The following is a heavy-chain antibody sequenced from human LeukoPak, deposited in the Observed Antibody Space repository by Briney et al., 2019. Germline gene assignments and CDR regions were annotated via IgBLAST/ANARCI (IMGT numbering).Heavy chain of an antibody. CDR2: INHSGST. Sequence: SETLSLTCAVYGGSFSGYYWSWIRQPPGKGLEWIGEINHSGSTNYNPSLKSRVTISVDTSKNQFSLKLSSVTAADTAVYYCARAGGSGSYYDDAFDIWGQGTMVTVSS. D-gene: IGHD3-10*01. V-gene: IGHV4-34*01. CDR1: GGSFSGYY. CDR3: ARAGGSGSYYDDAFDI. J-gene: IGHJ3*02.